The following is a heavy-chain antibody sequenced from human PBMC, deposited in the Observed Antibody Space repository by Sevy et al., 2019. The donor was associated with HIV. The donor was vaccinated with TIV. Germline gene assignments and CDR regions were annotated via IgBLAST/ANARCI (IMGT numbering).Heavy chain of an antibody. V-gene: IGHV3-23*01. D-gene: IGHD3-22*01. Sequence: GGSLRLSCAASGFTFSSYAVSWVRQAPGKGLEWVSFISGSGGTTYYAHSVKGRFTISRDNSKNILYLQMNSLRADDTAVYYCARSDDSSGYYLYYFEYWGQGSVVTVSS. CDR2: ISGSGGTT. CDR3: ARSDDSSGYYLYYFEY. CDR1: GFTFSSYA. J-gene: IGHJ4*02.